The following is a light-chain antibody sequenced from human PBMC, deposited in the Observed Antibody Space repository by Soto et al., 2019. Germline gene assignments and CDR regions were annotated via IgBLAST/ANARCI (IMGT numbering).Light chain of an antibody. V-gene: IGLV2-8*01. CDR3: SSYAASNNFYFV. J-gene: IGLJ3*02. Sequence: QSALTQPPSASGSPGQSVTISCTGTSRDVGGYNYVAWYQQYPGRAPKLMIYEGTKRPSGVPDRFSGSKSGNTASLTVSGLQAEDEADYYCSSYAASNNFYFVFGGGTKLTVL. CDR2: EGT. CDR1: SRDVGGYNY.